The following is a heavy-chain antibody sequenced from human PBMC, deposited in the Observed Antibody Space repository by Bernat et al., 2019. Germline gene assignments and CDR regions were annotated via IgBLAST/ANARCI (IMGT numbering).Heavy chain of an antibody. D-gene: IGHD3-10*01. Sequence: EVQLLESGGGLVQPGGSLRLSCAASGFTFSSYAMSWVRQAPGKGLEWVSAISGSGGSTYYADSVKGRFTISRDNSKNKLYLQMNRLRAENTAVYYFAKDHSYYYGSGSYLGFDYWGQGTLVTVSS. CDR2: ISGSGGST. V-gene: IGHV3-23*01. CDR1: GFTFSSYA. J-gene: IGHJ4*02. CDR3: AKDHSYYYGSGSYLGFDY.